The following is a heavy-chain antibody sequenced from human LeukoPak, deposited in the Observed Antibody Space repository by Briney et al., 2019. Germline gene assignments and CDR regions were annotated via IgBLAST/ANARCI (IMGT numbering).Heavy chain of an antibody. Sequence: GGSLRLSCAASGFTFEDYAMHWVRQTPGKGLEWVSGISWNGGNIGYGDSVKGRFTISRDNAKNSLYLQMNSLRAEDTAVYYCARDFTGSWYPFYYMDVWGKGTTVTVSS. V-gene: IGHV3-9*01. CDR3: ARDFTGSWYPFYYMDV. CDR2: ISWNGGNI. J-gene: IGHJ6*03. CDR1: GFTFEDYA. D-gene: IGHD6-13*01.